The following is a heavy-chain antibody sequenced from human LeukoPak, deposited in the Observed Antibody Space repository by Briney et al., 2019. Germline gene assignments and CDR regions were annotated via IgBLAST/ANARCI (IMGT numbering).Heavy chain of an antibody. J-gene: IGHJ4*02. CDR2: IYYSGST. D-gene: IGHD3-16*02. V-gene: IGHV4-30-4*01. CDR1: GGSISSGDSY. Sequence: SQTLSLTCTVSGGSISSGDSYWTWLRQPPGTGLEWIGNIYYSGSTYYNPSLKSRVIISVDTSKNQFSLKLSSVTAADTALYYCARHNNYDYICGSYRPTGGFDYWGQGTLVTVSS. CDR3: ARHNNYDYICGSYRPTGGFDY.